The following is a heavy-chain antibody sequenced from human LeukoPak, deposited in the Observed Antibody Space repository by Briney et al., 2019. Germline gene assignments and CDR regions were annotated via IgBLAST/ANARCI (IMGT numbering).Heavy chain of an antibody. CDR1: GYTFTSYG. J-gene: IGHJ4*02. V-gene: IGHV1-18*01. CDR2: ISAYNGNT. CDR3: ARDQTYYGSGSYHGY. Sequence: ASVKVSCKASGYTFTSYGISWVRQAPGQGLEWMGWISAYNGNTNYAQKLQGRVTMTTDTSTSTAYMELRSLRSDDTAVYYCARDQTYYGSGSYHGYWGQGTLVTVSS. D-gene: IGHD3-10*01.